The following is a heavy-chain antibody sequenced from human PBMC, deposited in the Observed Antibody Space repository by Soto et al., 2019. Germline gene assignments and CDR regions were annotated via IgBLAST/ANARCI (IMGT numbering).Heavy chain of an antibody. J-gene: IGHJ5*02. V-gene: IGHV4-61*01. Sequence: TLSLTCTVSGGSFSSGSYYWSWIRQPPGKGLEWIGYIYYSGSTNYNPSLKSRVTISVDTSKNQFSLKLSSVTAADTAVYYCARDFGYCSSTSCYDWFDPWGQGTLVTVSS. CDR1: GGSFSSGSYY. CDR2: IYYSGST. D-gene: IGHD2-2*03. CDR3: ARDFGYCSSTSCYDWFDP.